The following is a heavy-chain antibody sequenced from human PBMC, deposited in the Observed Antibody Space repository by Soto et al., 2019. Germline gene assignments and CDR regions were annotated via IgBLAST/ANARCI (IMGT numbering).Heavy chain of an antibody. CDR3: ARAVAVAADFDY. CDR1: GYTFTGYA. CDR2: INAGNGNT. Sequence: ASVKVSCKASGYTFTGYAMHWVRQDPGQRLEWMGWINAGNGNTKYSQKFQGRVTITRDTSASTAYMELSSLRSEDTAVYYCARAVAVAADFDYWGQGTLVTVSS. J-gene: IGHJ4*02. D-gene: IGHD6-19*01. V-gene: IGHV1-3*01.